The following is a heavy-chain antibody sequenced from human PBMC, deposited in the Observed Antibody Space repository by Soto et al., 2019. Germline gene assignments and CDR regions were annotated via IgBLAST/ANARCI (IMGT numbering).Heavy chain of an antibody. CDR2: IDPSDSYT. CDR1: GYSFTSYW. D-gene: IGHD2-2*01. CDR3: ARHMGYCSGTSCYLYYYGMDV. J-gene: IGHJ6*02. Sequence: GESLKISCKGSGYSFTSYWISWVRQMPGKGLEWMGRIDPSDSYTNYSPSFQGHVTISADKSISTAYLQWSSLKASDTAMYYCARHMGYCSGTSCYLYYYGMDVWGQGTTVTVSS. V-gene: IGHV5-10-1*01.